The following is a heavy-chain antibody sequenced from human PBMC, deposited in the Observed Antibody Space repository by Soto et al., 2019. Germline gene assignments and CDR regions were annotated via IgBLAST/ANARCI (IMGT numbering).Heavy chain of an antibody. CDR2: IYYSGST. D-gene: IGHD1-20*01. J-gene: IGHJ5*02. CDR3: AQSAHRYLRWFDP. Sequence: QVQLQESGPGLVKPSQTLSLTCTVSGGSISSGGYYWSWIRQHPGKGLDWIGYIYYSGSTYYNPSLKSRVTISVDMSKNQFSLKLSSVTAADTAVYYCAQSAHRYLRWFDPWGQGTLVTVSS. V-gene: IGHV4-31*03. CDR1: GGSISSGGYY.